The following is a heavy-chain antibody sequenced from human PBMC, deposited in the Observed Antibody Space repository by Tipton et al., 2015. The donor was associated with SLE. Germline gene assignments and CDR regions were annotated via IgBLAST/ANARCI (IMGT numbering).Heavy chain of an antibody. J-gene: IGHJ4*02. Sequence: TLSLTCTVSGVSISRSSCYWSWIRQPPGKGLEWIGYIYYSGSTNYNPSLKSRVTISVDTSKNQFSLKLSSVTAADTAVYYCARGGIGGYDSFDYWGQGTLVTVSS. D-gene: IGHD5-12*01. CDR2: IYYSGST. CDR3: ARGGIGGYDSFDY. V-gene: IGHV4-61*01. CDR1: GVSISRSSCY.